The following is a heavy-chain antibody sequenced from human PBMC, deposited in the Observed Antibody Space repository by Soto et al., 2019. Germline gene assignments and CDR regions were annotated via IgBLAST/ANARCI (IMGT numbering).Heavy chain of an antibody. CDR3: AKRDYGGNPDVYGMDV. CDR1: GFTFGSYG. Sequence: SLRLSCAGSGFTFGSYGMHWVRPAPGKGLEWVALISYDGNSKYYTDSVKGRFTISRDNSKNTLYLQMNSLRAEDTAVYYCAKRDYGGNPDVYGMDVWGQGTTVTVSS. D-gene: IGHD4-17*01. CDR2: ISYDGNSK. V-gene: IGHV3-30*18. J-gene: IGHJ6*02.